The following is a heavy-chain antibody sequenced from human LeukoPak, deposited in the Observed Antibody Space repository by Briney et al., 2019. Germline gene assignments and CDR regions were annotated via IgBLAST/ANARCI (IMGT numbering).Heavy chain of an antibody. D-gene: IGHD4/OR15-4a*01. CDR3: ARYGGPNFDY. Sequence: PSETLSLTCTASGASISHYYWSWLRQPPGKGPEWIGYIFSNGSTNYNPSLKSRVTISLDTSRNQFSLKLSSVTAADTAVYYCARYGGPNFDYWGQGTLVTVSS. CDR1: GASISHYY. V-gene: IGHV4-4*09. CDR2: IFSNGST. J-gene: IGHJ4*02.